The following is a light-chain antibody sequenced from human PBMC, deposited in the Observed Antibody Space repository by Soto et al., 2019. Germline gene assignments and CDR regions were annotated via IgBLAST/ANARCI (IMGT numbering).Light chain of an antibody. J-gene: IGLJ2*01. CDR1: GSDVGGYNF. CDR3: SSYAGGNTFV. Sequence: QSALTQPPSASGSPGQSVTISCTGTGSDVGGYNFVSWYQQHPDKAPKLMISEVNKRPSGVPDRFSGSKSGNTASLTVSGLQAEDEADYYCSSYAGGNTFVFGGGTKLTVL. CDR2: EVN. V-gene: IGLV2-8*01.